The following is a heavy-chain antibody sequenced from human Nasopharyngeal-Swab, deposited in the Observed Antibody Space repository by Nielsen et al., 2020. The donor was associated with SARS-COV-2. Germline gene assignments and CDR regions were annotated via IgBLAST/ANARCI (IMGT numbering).Heavy chain of an antibody. CDR2: ISGSGGST. CDR1: GFTFSSYA. D-gene: IGHD6-19*01. CDR3: AKDRLSVAVGRNWFDP. V-gene: IGHV3-23*01. J-gene: IGHJ5*02. Sequence: GESLKISCAASGFTFSSYAMSWVRQAPGKGLEWVSAISGSGGSTYYADSVKGRFTISRDNSKNTLYLQMNSLRAEDTAVYYCAKDRLSVAVGRNWFDPWGQGTLVTVSS.